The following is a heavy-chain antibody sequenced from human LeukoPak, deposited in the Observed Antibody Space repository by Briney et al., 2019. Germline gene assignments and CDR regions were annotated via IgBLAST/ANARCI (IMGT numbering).Heavy chain of an antibody. Sequence: GGSLKLSCAAPGFTFSGSAMHWVRQASGKGLEWLGRIRSKADSYTAAYAASVKGRFIVSRDDSKNTAYLQMNSLKTEDTAVYYCRAAADLNDYWGQGTLVTVSP. CDR3: RAAADLNDY. J-gene: IGHJ4*02. V-gene: IGHV3-73*01. CDR2: IRSKADSYTA. D-gene: IGHD6-13*01. CDR1: GFTFSGSA.